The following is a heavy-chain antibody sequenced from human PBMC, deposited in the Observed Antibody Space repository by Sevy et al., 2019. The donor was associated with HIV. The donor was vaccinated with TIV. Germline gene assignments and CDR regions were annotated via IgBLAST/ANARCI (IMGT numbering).Heavy chain of an antibody. J-gene: IGHJ4*02. CDR2: ISWDSARI. CDR1: GFAFDDSV. CDR3: AKMNY. V-gene: IGHV3-9*01. Sequence: GGSLRLSCEASGFAFDDSVMHWVRQAPGKGLEWVAGISWDSARIAYADSIEGRFTISRDNAKNSLYLRMNSLRTEDTALYYCAKMNYWGQGTLVTVSS.